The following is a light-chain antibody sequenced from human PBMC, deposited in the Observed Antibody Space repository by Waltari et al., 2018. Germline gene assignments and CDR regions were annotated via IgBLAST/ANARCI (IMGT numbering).Light chain of an antibody. CDR3: QQYGSSTGLT. J-gene: IGKJ4*01. CDR1: QRVSGKS. CDR2: GAS. Sequence: EIVLTQSPGTLSLSPGQKATLSCRASQRVSGKSLAWYQQEPGQPPRLLIYGASSRATGVPDRFSGSGSGTEFTLTISRLEPEDFAVYYCQQYGSSTGLTFGGGTKVEIK. V-gene: IGKV3-20*01.